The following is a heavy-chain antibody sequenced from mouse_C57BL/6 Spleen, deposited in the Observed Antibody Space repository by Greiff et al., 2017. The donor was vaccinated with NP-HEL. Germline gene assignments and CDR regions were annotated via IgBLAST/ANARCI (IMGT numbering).Heavy chain of an antibody. V-gene: IGHV1-64*01. Sequence: QVQLQQPGAELVKPGASVKLSCKASGYTFTSYWMHWVKQRPGQGLEWIGMIHPNSGSTNYNEKFKSKATLTVDKSSSTAYMQLSSLTSEDSAVDYCARWGLSGWYFDVWGTGTTVTVSS. CDR2: IHPNSGST. J-gene: IGHJ1*03. CDR1: GYTFTSYW. CDR3: ARWGLSGWYFDV. D-gene: IGHD3-1*01.